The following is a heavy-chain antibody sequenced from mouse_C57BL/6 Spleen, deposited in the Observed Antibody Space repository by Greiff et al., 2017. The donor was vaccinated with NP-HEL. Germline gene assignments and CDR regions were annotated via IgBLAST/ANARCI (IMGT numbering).Heavy chain of an antibody. CDR3: ARASDGYSRFLYFDY. V-gene: IGHV1-55*01. CDR2: IYPGSGST. J-gene: IGHJ2*01. Sequence: QVQLQQPGAELVKPGASVKMSCKASGYTFTSYWITWVKQRPGQGLEWIGDIYPGSGSTNYNEKFKSKATLTVDTSSSTAYMQLSSLTSEDSAVYYCARASDGYSRFLYFDYWGQGTTLTVSS. D-gene: IGHD2-3*01. CDR1: GYTFTSYW.